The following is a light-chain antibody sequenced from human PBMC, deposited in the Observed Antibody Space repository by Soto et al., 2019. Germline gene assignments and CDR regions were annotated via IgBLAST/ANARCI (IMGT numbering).Light chain of an antibody. CDR1: QDISNY. CDR3: QQFDNFPLT. CDR2: DAS. Sequence: DIQMTQSPSSLSASVGDRVTITCQASQDISNYLNWYQQRPGKAPKLLICDASNLDTGVPPRFSGSASGTRFTLTISSLQPEDIATYHCQQFDNFPLTFGGGTKVEIK. J-gene: IGKJ4*01. V-gene: IGKV1-33*01.